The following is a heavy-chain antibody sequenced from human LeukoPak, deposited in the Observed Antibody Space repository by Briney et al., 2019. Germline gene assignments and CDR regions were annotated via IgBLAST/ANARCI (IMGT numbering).Heavy chain of an antibody. J-gene: IGHJ4*02. Sequence: ASVKVSCKASGYTFTDYYIHWVRQAPGHGLEWMGWVNPHSGGTNFAQGFRGKVTMTRDTSVTTAYLELNSLQSDDTAVYYCARGRGYWGQGTLVTVSS. CDR3: ARGRGY. V-gene: IGHV1-2*02. CDR2: VNPHSGGT. CDR1: GYTFTDYY.